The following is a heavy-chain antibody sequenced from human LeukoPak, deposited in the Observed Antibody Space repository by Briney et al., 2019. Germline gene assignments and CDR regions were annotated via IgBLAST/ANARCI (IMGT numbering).Heavy chain of an antibody. D-gene: IGHD3-22*01. CDR2: ISAYNGDT. J-gene: IGHJ4*02. CDR3: ARDLPDLTYSYDSSGLDY. Sequence: ASVKVSCKASGYTFTSYGISWVRQAPGQGLEWMGWISAYNGDTNCAQMLQGRVTLTTDASTNTAYMELRSLRSDDTAVYYCARDLPDLTYSYDSSGLDYWGQGTLVTVST. CDR1: GYTFTSYG. V-gene: IGHV1-18*01.